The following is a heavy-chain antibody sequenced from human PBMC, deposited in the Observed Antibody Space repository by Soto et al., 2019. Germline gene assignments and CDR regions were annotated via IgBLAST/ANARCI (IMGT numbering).Heavy chain of an antibody. D-gene: IGHD2-15*01. V-gene: IGHV4-39*01. J-gene: IGHJ2*01. CDR1: GGSISSSSYY. CDR2: IYYSGST. CDR3: ARHSRRVLGGYWYFDL. Sequence: PSETLSLTCTVSGGSISSSSYYWGWIRQPPGKGLEWIGSIYYSGSTYYNPSLKSRVTISVDTSKNQFSLKLSSVTAADTAVYYCARHSRRVLGGYWYFDLWGRGTLVTVSS.